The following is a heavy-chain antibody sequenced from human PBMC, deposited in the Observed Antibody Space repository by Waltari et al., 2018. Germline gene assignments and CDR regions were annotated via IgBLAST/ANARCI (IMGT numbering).Heavy chain of an antibody. CDR2: VYYTGST. V-gene: IGHV4-30-4*01. J-gene: IGHJ6*02. Sequence: QVQLQESGPGLVKSSQTLSLTCTVSGGSISSGDHYWNWIRQSPGKGLEWIGYVYYTGSTYYNPSLKSRRNISVDTSKSQFTLSRYSVTAADTAVYYCARDRGPGEYYYGMDVWGQGTTVIVSS. CDR3: ARDRGPGEYYYGMDV. CDR1: GGSISSGDHY. D-gene: IGHD2-15*01.